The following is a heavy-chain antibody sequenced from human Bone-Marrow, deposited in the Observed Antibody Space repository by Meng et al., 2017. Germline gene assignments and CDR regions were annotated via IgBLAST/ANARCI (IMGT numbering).Heavy chain of an antibody. CDR2: ISYDGSNK. V-gene: IGHV3-30*01. J-gene: IGHJ4*02. D-gene: IGHD4-17*01. CDR3: ASGQYGDVADHFDY. Sequence: GESLKISCAVSGFTFRTYCLKWVRQAPGKGLEWVAVISYDGSNKYYADSVKGRFTISRDNSKNTLYLQMNSLRAEDTAVYYCASGQYGDVADHFDYWGQGTLVTVSS. CDR1: GFTFRTYC.